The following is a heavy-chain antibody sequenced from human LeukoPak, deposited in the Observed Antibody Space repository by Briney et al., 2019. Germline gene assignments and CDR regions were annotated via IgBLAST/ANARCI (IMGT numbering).Heavy chain of an antibody. V-gene: IGHV4-34*01. Sequence: SETLSLTCAVYGGSFSGKYWTWIRQPPGKGLEWIGEITHSGSTYYNPSLKSRVTISVDTSKNQFSLKLGSVTAADTAVYYCARQTYGSGSYYNLDCWGQGTLVTVSS. CDR2: ITHSGST. CDR1: GGSFSGKY. D-gene: IGHD3-10*01. CDR3: ARQTYGSGSYYNLDC. J-gene: IGHJ4*02.